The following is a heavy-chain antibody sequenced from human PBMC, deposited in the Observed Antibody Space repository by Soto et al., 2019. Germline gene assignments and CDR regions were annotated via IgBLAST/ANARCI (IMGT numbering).Heavy chain of an antibody. V-gene: IGHV3-11*01. CDR2: ISSSGSTI. CDR3: VRDLSSCSSARCYSFYYGMDL. Sequence: GGSLRLSCAASGFTFSDYYMSWIRQAPGKGLEWVSYISSSGSTIYYADSVKGRFTISRDNAKNSLYLQMNSLRAEDTAVYYCVRDLSSCSSARCYSFYYGMDLWGQGTTVTVSS. D-gene: IGHD2-2*01. CDR1: GFTFSDYY. J-gene: IGHJ6*02.